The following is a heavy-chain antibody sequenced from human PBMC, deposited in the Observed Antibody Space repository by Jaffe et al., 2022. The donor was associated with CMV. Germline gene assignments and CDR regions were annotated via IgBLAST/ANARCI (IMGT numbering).Heavy chain of an antibody. CDR2: IYSGGST. Sequence: EVQLVESGGGLIQPGGSLRLSCAASGFTVSSNYMSWVRQAPGKGLEWVSVIYSGGSTYYADSVKGRFTISRDNSKNTLYLQMNSLRAEDTAVYYCAREEYYDFWSGQTPSYGMDVWGQGTTVTVSS. J-gene: IGHJ6*02. CDR3: AREEYYDFWSGQTPSYGMDV. D-gene: IGHD3-3*01. V-gene: IGHV3-53*01. CDR1: GFTVSSNY.